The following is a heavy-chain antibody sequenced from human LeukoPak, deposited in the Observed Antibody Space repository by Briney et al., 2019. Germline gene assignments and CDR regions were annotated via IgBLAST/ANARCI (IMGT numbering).Heavy chain of an antibody. V-gene: IGHV3-74*01. Sequence: PGGSLRLSCAASGFTFSSYWMHWVRQAPGKGLVWVSRINSDGSSTSYADSVKGRFTISRDNAKNSLYLQMNSLRAEDTAVYYCAREGLLLWFGDDYWGQGTLVTVSS. CDR3: AREGLLLWFGDDY. J-gene: IGHJ4*02. D-gene: IGHD3-10*01. CDR1: GFTFSSYW. CDR2: INSDGSST.